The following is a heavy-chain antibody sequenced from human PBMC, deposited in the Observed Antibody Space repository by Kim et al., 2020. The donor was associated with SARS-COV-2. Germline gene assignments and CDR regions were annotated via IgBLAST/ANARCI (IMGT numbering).Heavy chain of an antibody. CDR1: GYTFTSYD. J-gene: IGHJ6*02. V-gene: IGHV1-8*01. D-gene: IGHD3-3*01. CDR2: MNPNSGNT. CDR3: ARYGFLEWLGYYYYYGMDV. Sequence: ASVKVSCKASGYTFTSYDINWVRQATGQGLEWMGWMNPNSGNTGYAQKFQGRVTMTRNTSISTAYMELSSLRSEDTAVYYCARYGFLEWLGYYYYYGMDVWGQGTTVTVSS.